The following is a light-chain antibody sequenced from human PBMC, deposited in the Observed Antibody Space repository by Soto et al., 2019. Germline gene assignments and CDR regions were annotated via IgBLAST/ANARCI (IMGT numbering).Light chain of an antibody. CDR2: RVS. CDR3: MQATHWPGT. Sequence: DVVMTQSPLSLSVTLGQPASISCRSSESLLHTDGNTHLNWFPQRPGQSPRRLIYRVSKRDSGVPDRFSGSGSDTDFTLKISRVEAEDVAVYYCMQATHWPGTFGQGTKVEIK. J-gene: IGKJ1*01. V-gene: IGKV2-30*02. CDR1: ESLLHTDGNTH.